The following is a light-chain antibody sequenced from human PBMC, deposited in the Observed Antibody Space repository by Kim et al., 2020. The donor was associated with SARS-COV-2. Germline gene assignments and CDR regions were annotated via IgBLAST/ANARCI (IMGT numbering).Light chain of an antibody. V-gene: IGKV3-15*01. Sequence: EIMMTQSPAALSVSPGERATLSCRASQSVSNNLAWYQQKPGQAPRLLISGASTRATGIPARFSGSGSGTEFTLTISSLQSEDFAVYYCQQYHNWPPYTFGQGTKLEI. CDR2: GAS. J-gene: IGKJ2*01. CDR1: QSVSNN. CDR3: QQYHNWPPYT.